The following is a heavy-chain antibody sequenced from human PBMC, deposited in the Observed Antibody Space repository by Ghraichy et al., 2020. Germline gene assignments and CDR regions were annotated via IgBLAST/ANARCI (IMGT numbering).Heavy chain of an antibody. CDR2: LFYSGTT. J-gene: IGHJ4*02. D-gene: IGHD6-13*01. Sequence: SETLSLTCAFSSGSIHTSTYYWSWIRQPPGKGLEWLGSLFYSGTTYYNPSVKSRVTMSVDTSKSQVSLKLTSVTAADTAVYYCAWNCGSWYRFDHCGQGALVTVSS. V-gene: IGHV4-39*01. CDR1: SGSIHTSTYY. CDR3: AWNCGSWYRFDH.